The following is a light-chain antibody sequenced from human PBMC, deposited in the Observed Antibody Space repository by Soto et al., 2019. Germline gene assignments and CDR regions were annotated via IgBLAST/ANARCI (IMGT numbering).Light chain of an antibody. CDR1: QDISNY. CDR2: DAS. Sequence: GDRVTITCQASQDISNYLNWYQQKPGKAPKLLIYDASNLETGVPSRFSGSGSGTDFTFTISSLQPEDIATYYCQQYDNSRTFGPGTKVDIK. J-gene: IGKJ3*01. V-gene: IGKV1-33*01. CDR3: QQYDNSRT.